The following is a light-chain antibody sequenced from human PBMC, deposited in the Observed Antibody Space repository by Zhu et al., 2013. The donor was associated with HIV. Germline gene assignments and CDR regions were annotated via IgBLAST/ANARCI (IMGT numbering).Light chain of an antibody. Sequence: QSALTQPASVSGSLGQSITISCTGTSSDVGGYKYVSWYQQHPGKAPKLMIYEVSKRPSGVFNRFSGSKSGNTASLTISGLQAEDEADYYCSSYTNSDSWVFGGGTRLTVL. CDR1: SSDVGGYKY. V-gene: IGLV2-14*01. CDR3: SSYTNSDSWV. J-gene: IGLJ3*02. CDR2: EVS.